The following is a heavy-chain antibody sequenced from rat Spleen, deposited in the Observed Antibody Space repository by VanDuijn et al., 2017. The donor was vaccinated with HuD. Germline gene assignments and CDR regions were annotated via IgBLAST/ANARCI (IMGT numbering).Heavy chain of an antibody. D-gene: IGHD1-12*01. V-gene: IGHV5S13*01. J-gene: IGHJ2*01. CDR2: ISPSGGAT. Sequence: EVQLVESDGGLVQPGRSLKLSCAASGFTFSDYYMAWVRQAPTKGLEWVASISPSGGATYYRDSVKGRFTISRDNAKNTQYLQMDSLRSEDTATYYCTRGYVMDAWGQGVMVTVSS. CDR3: TRGYVMDA. CDR1: GFTFSDYY.